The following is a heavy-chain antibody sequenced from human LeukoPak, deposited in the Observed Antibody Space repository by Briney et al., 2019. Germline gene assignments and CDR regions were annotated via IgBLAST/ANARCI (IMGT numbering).Heavy chain of an antibody. CDR3: VRGAHTLSYYFDR. CDR1: GFTVSSIY. CDR2: IYSGGNT. Sequence: GGSLRLSCTASGFTVSSIYMSWVCQAPGKGLEWVSSIYSGGNTYYGDSVKGRFTISRDNSKNTLYLQMNSLRAEDTAVYYCVRGAHTLSYYFDRWGQGTLVTVSS. J-gene: IGHJ4*02. D-gene: IGHD2/OR15-2a*01. V-gene: IGHV3-66*01.